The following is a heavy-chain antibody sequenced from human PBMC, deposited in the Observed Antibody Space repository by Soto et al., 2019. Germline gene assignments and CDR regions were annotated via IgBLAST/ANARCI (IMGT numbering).Heavy chain of an antibody. CDR2: VHHSWGS. CDR3: ARKGFGSLHGLVDV. CDR1: GGSISSYY. D-gene: IGHD3-10*01. V-gene: IGHV4-59*08. J-gene: IGHJ6*02. Sequence: QVQLQESGPGLVKPSETLSLSCTVSGGSISSYYWSWFRQSPGKRMEWIGYVHHSWGSSYNPSLPSRVAISLDTSKSQFSLKVTSVTATATAVYYCARKGFGSLHGLVDVWGQGTTVTVSS.